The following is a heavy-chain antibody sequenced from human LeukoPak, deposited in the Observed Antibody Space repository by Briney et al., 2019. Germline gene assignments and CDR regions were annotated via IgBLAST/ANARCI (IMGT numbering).Heavy chain of an antibody. V-gene: IGHV4-34*01. CDR3: ARERYYDFWSGYYPYYYYGMDV. CDR1: GGSFSGYY. CDR2: INHSGST. D-gene: IGHD3-3*01. J-gene: IGHJ6*02. Sequence: SETLSLTCAVYGGSFSGYYWSWIRQPPGKGLEWIGEINHSGSTIYNPSLKSRVTISVDTSKNQFSLKLSSVTAADTAVYYCARERYYDFWSGYYPYYYYGMDVWGQGTTVTVSS.